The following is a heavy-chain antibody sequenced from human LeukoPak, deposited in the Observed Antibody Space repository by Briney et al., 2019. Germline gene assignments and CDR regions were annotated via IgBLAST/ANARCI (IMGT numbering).Heavy chain of an antibody. J-gene: IGHJ1*01. V-gene: IGHV3-15*01. CDR1: GFTFSNAW. Sequence: GGSLRLSCAASGFTFSNAWMSWVRQAPGKGLEWVGRIKSKTDGGTTDYAAPVKGRFTISRDDSKNTLYLQMNSVKTEDTAVYYCTTGEPGDFGFQDWGQGTMVTVAS. CDR3: TTGEPGDFGFQD. CDR2: IKSKTDGGTT. D-gene: IGHD4-17*01.